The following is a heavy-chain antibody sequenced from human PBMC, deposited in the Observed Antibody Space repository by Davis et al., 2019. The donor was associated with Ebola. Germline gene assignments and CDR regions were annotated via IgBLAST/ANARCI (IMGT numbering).Heavy chain of an antibody. CDR1: GFSVSENY. CDR2: ISSSTSYI. V-gene: IGHV3-21*01. D-gene: IGHD6-13*01. J-gene: IGHJ4*02. CDR3: ARGPIATAGIPLGWLNY. Sequence: GGSLRLSCEASGFSVSENYMNWVRQAPGKGLEWVSSISSSTSYIFYADSVKGRFTISRDNSKNTLYLQMNSLRAEDTAVYYCARGPIATAGIPLGWLNYWGQGTLVTVSS.